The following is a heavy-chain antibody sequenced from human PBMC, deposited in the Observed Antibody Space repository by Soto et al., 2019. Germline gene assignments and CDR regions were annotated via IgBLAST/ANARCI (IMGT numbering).Heavy chain of an antibody. D-gene: IGHD5-12*01. CDR2: IYYDGNS. CDR3: ARDRRWLPRGPNNWLDL. V-gene: IGHV4-30-4*01. CDR1: GGSINSGDYY. J-gene: IGHJ5*02. Sequence: SETLSLTCTVSGGSINSGDYYWTWVRQPPGKGLEWIGYIYYDGNSQHNPSLKSRVTMSIDTSKNQFSLNLSSVTAADTAVYYCARDRRWLPRGPNNWLDLWGQGTQVTV.